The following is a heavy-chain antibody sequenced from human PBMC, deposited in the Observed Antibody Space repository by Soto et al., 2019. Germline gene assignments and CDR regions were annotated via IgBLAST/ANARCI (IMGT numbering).Heavy chain of an antibody. CDR1: GGTFSSYA. CDR3: ARDASPFGVVITTYYYYGMDV. CDR2: IIPIFGTA. J-gene: IGHJ6*02. Sequence: QVQLVQSGAEVKKPGSSVKVSCKASGGTFSSYAISWVRQAPGQGLEWMGGIIPIFGTANYAQKFQGRVTITVEESTSTVYMELSSLRSEDTAVYYCARDASPFGVVITTYYYYGMDVWGQGPTVTVSS. V-gene: IGHV1-69*01. D-gene: IGHD3-3*01.